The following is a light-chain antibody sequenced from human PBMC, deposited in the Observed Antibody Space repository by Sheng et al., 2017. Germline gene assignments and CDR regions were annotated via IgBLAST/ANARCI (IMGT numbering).Light chain of an antibody. CDR2: QVS. CDR1: QSVTTW. CDR3: QQYGT. J-gene: IGKJ1*01. Sequence: DIQMTQSPSTLSASVGDNVTITCRGSQSVTTWLAWYQQKPGKAPKLLIYQVSTLQTGVPSRFSGSGSGTEFTLTISRLQPDDFATYYCQQYGTFGQGTKVE. V-gene: IGKV1-5*03.